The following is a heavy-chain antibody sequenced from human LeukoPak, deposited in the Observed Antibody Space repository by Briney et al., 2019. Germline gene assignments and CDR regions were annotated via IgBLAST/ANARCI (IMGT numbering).Heavy chain of an antibody. Sequence: SETLSLTCTVSGGSVSSYYWSWFRQSPGKGLEWIGFIYYTGSTTYNPSLKSRVTMSVDTSKNQFSLNLASVSAADTAVYYCASDLRLGDISFYTGGWFDSWRQGTLVTVSS. J-gene: IGHJ5*01. CDR3: ASDLRLGDISFYTGGWFDS. CDR2: IYYTGST. D-gene: IGHD3-16*02. CDR1: GGSVSSYY. V-gene: IGHV4-59*02.